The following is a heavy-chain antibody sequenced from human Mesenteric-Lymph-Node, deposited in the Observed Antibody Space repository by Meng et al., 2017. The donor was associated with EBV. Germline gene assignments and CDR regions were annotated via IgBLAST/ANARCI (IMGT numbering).Heavy chain of an antibody. Sequence: QLPLQDAGPGLVKPSETMSLTCTVSGGSISSSNSYWGWIRQPPGKGLEWIGTIYYTGSTYYNPSLQSRVTVSMDTSKNQFSLKLSSVTAADTAVYYCARHLSYNTINFDYWGQGTLVTVSS. J-gene: IGHJ4*02. V-gene: IGHV4-39*01. D-gene: IGHD5-24*01. CDR2: IYYTGST. CDR3: ARHLSYNTINFDY. CDR1: GGSISSSNSY.